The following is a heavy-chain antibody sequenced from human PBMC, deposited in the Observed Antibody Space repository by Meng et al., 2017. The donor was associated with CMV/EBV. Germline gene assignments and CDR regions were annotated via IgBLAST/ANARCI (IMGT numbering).Heavy chain of an antibody. Sequence: DWVRCLVDTRGPLSHTCYVSGGYNNIAYWRWIRQPPGKGLECIERMEPSGATNSTPSLNIRVTMSVGTSKNQFSLKLSSVTAADTAVYYCARGGLYYYDSSGHFDYWGQGTLVTVSS. D-gene: IGHD3-22*01. J-gene: IGHJ4*02. CDR3: ARGGLYYYDSSGHFDY. CDR1: GGYNNIAY. CDR2: MEPSGAT. V-gene: IGHV4-4*07.